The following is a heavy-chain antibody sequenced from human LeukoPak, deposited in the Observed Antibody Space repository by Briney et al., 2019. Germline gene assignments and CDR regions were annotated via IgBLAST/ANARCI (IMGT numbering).Heavy chain of an antibody. D-gene: IGHD3-22*01. CDR3: ARLSPWYYDSSDPL. Sequence: SETLSLTCTVSGGSISGFYWSWIRQPPGKGLEWIGYIYYTGSTSYNPSLKSRVTLSVDTSKNQFSLKLSSVTAADTAVYYCARLSPWYYDSSDPLWDQGTLVTVSS. J-gene: IGHJ4*01. CDR1: GGSISGFY. CDR2: IYYTGST. V-gene: IGHV4-59*08.